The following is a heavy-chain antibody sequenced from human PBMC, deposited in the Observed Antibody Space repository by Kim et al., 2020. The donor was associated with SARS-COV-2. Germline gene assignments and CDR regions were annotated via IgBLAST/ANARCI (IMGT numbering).Heavy chain of an antibody. V-gene: IGHV4-59*13. CDR1: GGSISSYY. CDR2: IYYSGST. Sequence: SETLSLTCTVSGGSISSYYWSWIRQPPGKGLEWIGYIYYSGSTSYNPSLKSRVTISVDTSKNQFSLKLSSVTAADTAVYYCARVQRWLDPWGQGTLVTVSS. CDR3: ARVQRWLDP. J-gene: IGHJ5*02.